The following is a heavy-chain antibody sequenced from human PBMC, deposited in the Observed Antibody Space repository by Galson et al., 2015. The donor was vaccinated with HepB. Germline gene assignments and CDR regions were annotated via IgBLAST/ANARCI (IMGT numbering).Heavy chain of an antibody. V-gene: IGHV4-38-2*02. CDR1: GYSISSGYY. D-gene: IGHD2-21*02. J-gene: IGHJ5*02. Sequence: SETLSLTCTVSGYSISSGYYWGWIRQPPGKGLEWIGSIYHSGSTYYNPSLKSRVTISVDTSKNQLSLKLSSVTAADTAVYYCASSGGAYCGGDCYSSFDPWGQGTLVTVSS. CDR3: ASSGGAYCGGDCYSSFDP. CDR2: IYHSGST.